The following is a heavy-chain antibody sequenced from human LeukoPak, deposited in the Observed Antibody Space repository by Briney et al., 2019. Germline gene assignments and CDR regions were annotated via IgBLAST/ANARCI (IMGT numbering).Heavy chain of an antibody. CDR3: ARAERGYNWNYFDY. CDR1: GGSISSYY. D-gene: IGHD1-20*01. V-gene: IGHV4-59*01. Sequence: PSGTLSLTCTVSGGSISSYYWSWIRQPPGKGLEWIGYIYYSGSTNYNPSLKSRVTISVDASKNQFSLKLSSVTAADTAVYYCARAERGYNWNYFDYWGQGTLVTVSS. CDR2: IYYSGST. J-gene: IGHJ4*02.